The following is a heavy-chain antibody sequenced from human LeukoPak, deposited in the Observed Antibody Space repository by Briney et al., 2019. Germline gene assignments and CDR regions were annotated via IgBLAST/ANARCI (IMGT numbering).Heavy chain of an antibody. V-gene: IGHV4-59*01. CDR3: ARDQRYYYGMDV. J-gene: IGHJ6*02. CDR1: GGSISSYY. CDR2: IYYSGST. Sequence: PSETLSLTCTVSGGSISSYYWSWIRQPPGKGLERIGYIYYSGSTNYNPSLKSRVTISVDTSKNQFSLKLSSVTAADTAVYYCARDQRYYYGMDVWGQGTTVTVSS.